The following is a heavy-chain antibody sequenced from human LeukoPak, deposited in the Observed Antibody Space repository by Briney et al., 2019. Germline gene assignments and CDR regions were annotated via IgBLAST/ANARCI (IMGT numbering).Heavy chain of an antibody. J-gene: IGHJ4*02. V-gene: IGHV3-23*01. D-gene: IGHD6-6*01. CDR3: AKDLWHLVRMIDH. Sequence: GGSLRLSCEGSGFTFSKYAMNWVRQAPGKGLERVSAMSGTGASTYYIDSVKGRFTTSRDNSNNTLYLQMNSLRAEDTDIYYCAKDLWHLVRMIDHWGQGVLVTVSS. CDR1: GFTFSKYA. CDR2: MSGTGAST.